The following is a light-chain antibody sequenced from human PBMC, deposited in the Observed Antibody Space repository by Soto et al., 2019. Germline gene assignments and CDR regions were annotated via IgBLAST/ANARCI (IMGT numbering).Light chain of an antibody. CDR2: DSS. CDR1: QTISNY. Sequence: EIVLTQFPATVSLSPGERANLSCRASQTISNYLAWYQQKPGQSPRLLIYDSSNRASGIPARFSGSGSGTDFTLTISSLEPEDVAVYYCQHRNEMPFTFGPGTKLEIE. CDR3: QHRNEMPFT. V-gene: IGKV3-11*01. J-gene: IGKJ3*01.